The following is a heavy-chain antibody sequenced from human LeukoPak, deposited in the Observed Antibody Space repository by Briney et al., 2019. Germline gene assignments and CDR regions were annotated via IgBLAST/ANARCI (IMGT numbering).Heavy chain of an antibody. CDR1: GYTFTGYY. V-gene: IGHV1-2*02. J-gene: IGHJ4*02. CDR3: VRGGALYYDFWD. D-gene: IGHD3-3*01. Sequence: ASVKVSCKASGYTFTGYYMHWVRQAPGQGLEWMGWINPNSGGTNYAQKFQGRITMTRDTSISTVYMELSSLRSDDTAVYYCVRGGALYYDFWDWGQGTLVTVSS. CDR2: INPNSGGT.